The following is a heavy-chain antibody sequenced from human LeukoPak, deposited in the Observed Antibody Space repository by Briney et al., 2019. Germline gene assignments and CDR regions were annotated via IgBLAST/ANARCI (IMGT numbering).Heavy chain of an antibody. V-gene: IGHV4-30-2*01. J-gene: IGHJ4*02. D-gene: IGHD2-21*02. CDR3: ARAPGDTFDY. CDR2: IYHSGST. CDR1: GGSITSGGYY. Sequence: SETLSLTCTVSGGSITSGGYYWSWIRQAPGKGLEWFGNIYHSGSTYYNPSLKSRVTISVDRSKNQFSLRLNSVTAADTAVYYCARAPGDTFDYWGQGTLVTVSS.